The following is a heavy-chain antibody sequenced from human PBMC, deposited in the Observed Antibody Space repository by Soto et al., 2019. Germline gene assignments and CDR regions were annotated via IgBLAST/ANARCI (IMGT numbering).Heavy chain of an antibody. Sequence: LQLQSDRYGVASETSRGGGDCGWIRKPPGKGLEWIGSIFHSGSTYYNPSLKSRVTISADMSNNQFPLWLSSVTAADTAVYYCAGDTGIGMDDFDHLGHRTLVPGSS. D-gene: IGHD1-1*01. V-gene: IGHV4-38-2*02. J-gene: IGHJ4*01. CDR1: SETSRGGGD. CDR3: AGDTGIGMDDFDH. CDR2: IFHSGST.